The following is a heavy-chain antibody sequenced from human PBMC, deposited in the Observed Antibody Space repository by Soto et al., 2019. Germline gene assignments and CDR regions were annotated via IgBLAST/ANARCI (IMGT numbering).Heavy chain of an antibody. Sequence: ASVKVSCKASAYSFTSYAMHWVRQAPGQRLEWMGWINAGNGNTKYSQKFQGRVTITRDTSASTAYMELSSLRSEDTAVYYCARVRQQLPFYYFDYWGQGTMVTVSS. CDR1: AYSFTSYA. CDR3: ARVRQQLPFYYFDY. J-gene: IGHJ4*02. V-gene: IGHV1-3*01. D-gene: IGHD6-13*01. CDR2: INAGNGNT.